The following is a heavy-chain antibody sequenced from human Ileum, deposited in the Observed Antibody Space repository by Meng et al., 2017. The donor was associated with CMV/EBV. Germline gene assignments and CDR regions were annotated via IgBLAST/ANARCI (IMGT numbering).Heavy chain of an antibody. CDR2: VSAYNGNT. J-gene: IGHJ5*02. CDR1: GYTFTSYG. D-gene: IGHD3-10*01. V-gene: IGHV1-18*01. Sequence: ASVKVSCKASGYTFTSYGISWVRQAPGQGLEWMGWVSAYNGNTNYAQKLQGRVTMTTDTSTRTAYMELRSLRSDDTAVYYCARITRITMFRGVRGRFDPWGQGTLVTVSS. CDR3: ARITRITMFRGVRGRFDP.